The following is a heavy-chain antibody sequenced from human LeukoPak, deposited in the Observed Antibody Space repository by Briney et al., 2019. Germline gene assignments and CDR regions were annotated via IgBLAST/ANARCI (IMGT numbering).Heavy chain of an antibody. Sequence: GGSLRLSCAASGFSFSRYWMSWVRQAPGKGLEWEANIKQDGSEKNYVESVKGRFTISRDNAKNSLYLQTNSLRAEDTAVYYCARAGQEWFGELAFDQWGQGTLVIVSS. CDR2: IKQDGSEK. V-gene: IGHV3-7*01. D-gene: IGHD3-10*01. CDR1: GFSFSRYW. J-gene: IGHJ4*02. CDR3: ARAGQEWFGELAFDQ.